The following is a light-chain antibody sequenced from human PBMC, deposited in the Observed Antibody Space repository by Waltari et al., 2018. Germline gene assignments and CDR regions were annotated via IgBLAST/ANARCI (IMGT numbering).Light chain of an antibody. Sequence: QSALTQPASVSGSPGQSITLSCTGTSSDIGTYNYVSWYQQHPGQAPKLMIYDVIKRPAGVSMRFSGSKSGNPASLTISGLQAEDEADYYCSSYASSSTYVFGTGTKVTVL. CDR3: SSYASSSTYV. V-gene: IGLV2-14*01. CDR2: DVI. J-gene: IGLJ1*01. CDR1: SSDIGTYNY.